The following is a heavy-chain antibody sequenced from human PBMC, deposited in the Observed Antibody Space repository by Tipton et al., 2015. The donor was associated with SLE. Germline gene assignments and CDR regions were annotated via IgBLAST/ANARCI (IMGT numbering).Heavy chain of an antibody. CDR2: INHSGST. J-gene: IGHJ6*03. CDR1: GGSFSGYY. CDR3: ARGRSSSPPYYYYYMDV. V-gene: IGHV4-34*01. D-gene: IGHD6-13*01. Sequence: TLSLTCAVYGGSFSGYYWSWIRQTPGKGLEWIGEINHSGSTNYNPSLKSRVTISVDTSKNQFSLKLSSVTAADTAVYYCARGRSSSPPYYYYYMDVWGKGTTVTVSS.